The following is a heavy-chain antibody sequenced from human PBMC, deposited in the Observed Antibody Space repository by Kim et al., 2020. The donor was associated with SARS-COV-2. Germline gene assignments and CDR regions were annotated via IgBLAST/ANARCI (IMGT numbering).Heavy chain of an antibody. CDR2: ISYSGNS. D-gene: IGHD2-2*01. J-gene: IGHJ4*02. CDR3: ARGQPLDY. Sequence: SETLSLTCIVSGGSIRSGGKFWTWIRQHPAKGLEWIGYISYSGNSHYSPSLRSRVSISLQTSENQFSLELTSLTAADTAVYYCARGQPLDYWGQGILVTV. V-gene: IGHV4-31*03. CDR1: GGSIRSGGKF.